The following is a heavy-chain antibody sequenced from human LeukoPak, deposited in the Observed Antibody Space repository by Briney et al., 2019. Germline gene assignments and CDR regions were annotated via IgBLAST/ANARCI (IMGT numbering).Heavy chain of an antibody. CDR2: IYHSGGA. V-gene: IGHV4-34*01. D-gene: IGHD3-10*01. Sequence: SETLSLTCGVSGGSFSISYWSWIRQPPGKGLEWIRQIYHSGGANYNPSLRSRVTISIDTSKNQLSLRLNSVTAADTAVYYCARHGSYCFDSWGQGTLVTVSS. CDR3: ARHGSYCFDS. CDR1: GGSFSISY. J-gene: IGHJ4*02.